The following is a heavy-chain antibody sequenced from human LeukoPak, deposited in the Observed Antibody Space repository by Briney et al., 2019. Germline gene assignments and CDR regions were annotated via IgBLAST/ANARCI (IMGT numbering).Heavy chain of an antibody. Sequence: GRSLRLSCAASGFTFDDYAMHWVRQAPGKGLEWVSGISWNSGSIGYADSVKGRFTISRDNAKNSLYLQMNSLRAEDMALYYCVKDWASGSYGYDAFDIWGQGTMVTASS. J-gene: IGHJ3*02. D-gene: IGHD1-26*01. CDR1: GFTFDDYA. CDR2: ISWNSGSI. V-gene: IGHV3-9*03. CDR3: VKDWASGSYGYDAFDI.